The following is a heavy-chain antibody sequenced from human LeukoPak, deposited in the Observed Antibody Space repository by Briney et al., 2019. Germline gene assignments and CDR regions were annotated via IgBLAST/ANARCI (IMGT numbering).Heavy chain of an antibody. J-gene: IGHJ4*02. D-gene: IGHD6-19*01. V-gene: IGHV3-74*01. CDR1: GFTFSKYW. Sequence: GGSLRLSCAASGFTFSKYWMLWVRQARGKGLESVSRINTDWTVTTYADCVKGRFTVSRDNAHNTMFLQMNSVRDEGTAVYYCATKQWLAPPPDSWGQGTQVTVSS. CDR3: ATKQWLAPPPDS. CDR2: INTDWTVT.